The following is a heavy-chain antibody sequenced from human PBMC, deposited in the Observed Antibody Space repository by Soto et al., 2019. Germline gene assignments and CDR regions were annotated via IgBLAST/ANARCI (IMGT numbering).Heavy chain of an antibody. J-gene: IGHJ4*02. Sequence: PSETLSLTCTVSGGSISSSSYYWGWIRQPPGKGLEWIGSIYYSGSTYYNPSLKSRVTISVDTSKNQFSLKLSSVTTADTAVYYCARIRIAAAGIGGFDYWGQGTLVTVSS. CDR1: GGSISSSSYY. V-gene: IGHV4-39*01. CDR3: ARIRIAAAGIGGFDY. D-gene: IGHD6-13*01. CDR2: IYYSGST.